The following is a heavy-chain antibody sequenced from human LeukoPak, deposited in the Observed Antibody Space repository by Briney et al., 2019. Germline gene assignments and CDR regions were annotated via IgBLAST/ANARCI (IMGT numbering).Heavy chain of an antibody. CDR1: GYTFTSYG. CDR3: AREDLGQAINDY. CDR2: ISAYNGNT. V-gene: IGHV1-18*01. J-gene: IGHJ4*02. Sequence: ASVKVSCKASGYTFTSYGISWVRQAPGQGLECMGRISAYNGNTNYAQKLQGRVTMTTDTSTSTAYMELRSLRSDDTAVYYCAREDLGQAINDYWGQGTLVTVSS. D-gene: IGHD2-21*01.